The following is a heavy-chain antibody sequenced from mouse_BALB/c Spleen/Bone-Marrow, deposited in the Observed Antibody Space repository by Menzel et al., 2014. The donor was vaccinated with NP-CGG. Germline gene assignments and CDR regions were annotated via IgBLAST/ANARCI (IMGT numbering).Heavy chain of an antibody. Sequence: DLVKPGASVKLSCKASGYTFASYWINWIKQRPGQGLEWIGRIAPGSGSTYYNEMFKGKATLTVDTSSSTAYIQLSSLSSEDSAVYFRAREDMGYGNNDWFAYWGQGTLVTVSA. CDR3: AREDMGYGNNDWFAY. D-gene: IGHD2-1*01. J-gene: IGHJ3*01. CDR2: IAPGSGST. CDR1: GYTFASYW. V-gene: IGHV1S41*01.